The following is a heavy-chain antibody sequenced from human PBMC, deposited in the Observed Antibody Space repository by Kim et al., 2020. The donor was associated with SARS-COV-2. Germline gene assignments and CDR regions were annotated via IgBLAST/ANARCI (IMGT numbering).Heavy chain of an antibody. CDR2: ISYDGSNK. Sequence: VGSLRLSCAASGFTFSSYGMHWVRQAPGKGLEWVAVISYDGSNKYYADSVKGRFTISRDNSKNTLYLQMNSLRAEDTAVYYCAKGAAYYYDSSGYYPPIDYWGQGTLVTVSS. V-gene: IGHV3-30*18. CDR3: AKGAAYYYDSSGYYPPIDY. D-gene: IGHD3-22*01. J-gene: IGHJ4*02. CDR1: GFTFSSYG.